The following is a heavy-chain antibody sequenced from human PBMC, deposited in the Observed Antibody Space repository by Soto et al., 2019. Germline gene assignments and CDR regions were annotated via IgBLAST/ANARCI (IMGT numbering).Heavy chain of an antibody. CDR3: ATDGGIAAAGTGGWFDP. J-gene: IGHJ5*02. CDR1: GYTLTELS. V-gene: IGHV1-24*01. D-gene: IGHD6-13*01. Sequence: ASVKVSCKVSGYTLTELSMHSVRQAPGKGLEWMGGFDPEDGETIYAQKFQGRVTMTEDTSTDTAYMELSSLRSEDTAVYYCATDGGIAAAGTGGWFDPWGQGTLVTVSS. CDR2: FDPEDGET.